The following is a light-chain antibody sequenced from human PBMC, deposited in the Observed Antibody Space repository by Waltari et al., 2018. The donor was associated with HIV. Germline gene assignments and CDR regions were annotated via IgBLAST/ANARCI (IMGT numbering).Light chain of an antibody. CDR3: QQFNSWPRT. Sequence: EIVMTQSPATLSVSPGERATLPCRASQSISSNLAWYQQKPGQAPRLLIYGVSTRTTGTPARFSGSGSGTDFTLTISSLQSEDFAVYYCQQFNSWPRTFGPGTKVET. V-gene: IGKV3-15*01. CDR1: QSISSN. J-gene: IGKJ1*01. CDR2: GVS.